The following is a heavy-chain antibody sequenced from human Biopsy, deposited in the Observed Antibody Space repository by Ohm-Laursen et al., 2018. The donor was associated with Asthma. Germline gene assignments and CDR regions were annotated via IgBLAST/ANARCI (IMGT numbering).Heavy chain of an antibody. CDR2: IFFDGSNK. V-gene: IGHV3-30-3*01. CDR3: ARGKTWGRSYYFDY. CDR1: GFTFHNYV. D-gene: IGHD6-6*01. J-gene: IGHJ4*02. Sequence: SLRLSCAASGFTFHNYVMHWVRQAPGKGLEWVAGIFFDGSNKYYADSVKGRFTISRDNCKDTLYLQVNSLRGDDTAVYYCARGKTWGRSYYFDYWGQGTLVTVSS.